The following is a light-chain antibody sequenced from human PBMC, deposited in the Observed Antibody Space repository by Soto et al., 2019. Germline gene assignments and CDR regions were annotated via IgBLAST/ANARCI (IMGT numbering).Light chain of an antibody. CDR2: DVN. J-gene: IGLJ3*02. Sequence: QSVLTQPRSVSGSPGQSVTISCTGTGSDVGGYNYVSWYQQYPGKAPKFVIYDVNKRPSGVPDRFSGSKSGNTASLTISGLQAEDEAHYYCCSYTGTYTWVFGGGTKVTVL. CDR3: CSYTGTYTWV. CDR1: GSDVGGYNY. V-gene: IGLV2-11*01.